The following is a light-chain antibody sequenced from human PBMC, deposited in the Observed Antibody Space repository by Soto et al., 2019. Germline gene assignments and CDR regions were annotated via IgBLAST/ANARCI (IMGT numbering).Light chain of an antibody. J-gene: IGLJ3*02. CDR3: AAWDDTLSAWV. V-gene: IGLV1-47*02. CDR2: TDN. Sequence: QAVVTQPPSASGTPGQRVTISCSGSFSNVGRDYVYWYQQFPGTAPKLLIYTDNQRPSGVPDRFSGSKSGTSASLAISGLRSEDEADYYCAAWDDTLSAWVFGGGTKLTVL. CDR1: FSNVGRDY.